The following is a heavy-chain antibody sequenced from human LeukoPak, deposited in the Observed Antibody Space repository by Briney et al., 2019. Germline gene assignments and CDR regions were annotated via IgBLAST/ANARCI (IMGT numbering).Heavy chain of an antibody. CDR1: GFTVSSNY. D-gene: IGHD1-26*01. CDR3: ARGLSLARYGN. CDR2: IYSGGST. V-gene: IGHV3-66*01. Sequence: GGSLRLSFAASGFTVSSNYMSWVRQAPGKGLEWVSVIYSGGSTYYADFVKGRFTISRDNSKNTLYLQMNSLRAEDTAVYYCARGLSLARYGNWGQGTLVTVSS. J-gene: IGHJ4*02.